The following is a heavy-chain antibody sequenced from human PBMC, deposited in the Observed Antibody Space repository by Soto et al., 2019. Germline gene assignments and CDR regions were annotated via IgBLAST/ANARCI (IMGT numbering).Heavy chain of an antibody. D-gene: IGHD1-1*01. J-gene: IGHJ6*02. CDR2: ISAYNGDT. Sequence: QVQLVQSGDEVTKPGASVRVSCEAFGYTFTNYGINWLRQLPGQGLEWMGWISAYNGDTNFAQNLQGRVTLTTDTSTDTAYMELRSLRFDDTAVYFCARDLLGNVLYYGMDVWGQGTTVTVSS. CDR1: GYTFTNYG. V-gene: IGHV1-18*01. CDR3: ARDLLGNVLYYGMDV.